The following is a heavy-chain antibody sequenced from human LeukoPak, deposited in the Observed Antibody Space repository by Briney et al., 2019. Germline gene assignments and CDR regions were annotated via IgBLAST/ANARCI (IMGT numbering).Heavy chain of an antibody. CDR2: ISSSGSTI. V-gene: IGHV3-11*01. Sequence: GGSLRLSCAASGFTFSAYYMSWIRQAPGKGLEWVSYISSSGSTIYYADSVKGRFTISRDNAKNSLYLQMNSLRAEDTAVYYCARDYYGSGSYYNIFDYWGQGTLVTVSS. D-gene: IGHD3-10*01. J-gene: IGHJ4*02. CDR1: GFTFSAYY. CDR3: ARDYYGSGSYYNIFDY.